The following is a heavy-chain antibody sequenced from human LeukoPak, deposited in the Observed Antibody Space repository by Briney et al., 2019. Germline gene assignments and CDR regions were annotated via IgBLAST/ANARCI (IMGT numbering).Heavy chain of an antibody. CDR3: ARKFGEVPYYYMDV. D-gene: IGHD3-10*01. Sequence: ASVKVSCKASGYTFTSYGISWVRQAPGQGLEWMGWISAYNGNTNYAQKLQGRVTMTTDTSTSTAYMELRSLRPDDTAVYYCARKFGEVPYYYMDVWGKGTTVTVSS. V-gene: IGHV1-18*01. CDR1: GYTFTSYG. J-gene: IGHJ6*03. CDR2: ISAYNGNT.